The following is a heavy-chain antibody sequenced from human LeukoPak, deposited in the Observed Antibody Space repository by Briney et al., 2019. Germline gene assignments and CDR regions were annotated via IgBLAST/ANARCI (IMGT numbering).Heavy chain of an antibody. V-gene: IGHV3-15*01. CDR2: IKSKTDGGKT. D-gene: IGHD1-26*01. J-gene: IGHJ4*02. CDR3: TGIVGAM. CDR1: GFTFSNAW. Sequence: GGSLRLSCAASGFTFSNAWMSWVRQAPGKGLEWVGRIKSKTDGGKTDYAAPVKGRFTISRDDSKNTLYLQMNSLKTEDTAVYYCTGIVGAMGGQGTLVTVSS.